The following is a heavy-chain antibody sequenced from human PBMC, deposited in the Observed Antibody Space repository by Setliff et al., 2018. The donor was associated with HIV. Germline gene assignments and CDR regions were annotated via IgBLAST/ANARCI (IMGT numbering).Heavy chain of an antibody. V-gene: IGHV1-69*05. CDR2: MMTIFSTT. D-gene: IGHD3-3*01. J-gene: IGHJ4*02. CDR1: AGSFSIFA. Sequence: SVKVSCKSSAGSFSIFAINWVRQAPGQGLEWMGGMMTIFSTTNYARKFQGRVTITTDESTSTAYMELRGLISDDTAVYFCARAPRIFPEFNNPHPHFDHWGQGTLVTVSS. CDR3: ARAPRIFPEFNNPHPHFDH.